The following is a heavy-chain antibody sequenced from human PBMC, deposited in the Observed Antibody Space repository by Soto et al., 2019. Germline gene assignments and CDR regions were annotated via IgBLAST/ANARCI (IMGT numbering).Heavy chain of an antibody. CDR2: INPSGGST. Sequence: QVQLVQSGAEVKKPGASVKVSCKASGNTVSNYYMHWVRQAPGQGLEWMGIINPSGGSTSNAQKFEGRVTMTRDTSTSTVYMELSSLTSEDTAIYYGARMGLGGWFDFWGQGTLVTVSS. CDR3: ARMGLGGWFDF. V-gene: IGHV1-46*03. J-gene: IGHJ5*01. CDR1: GNTVSNYY. D-gene: IGHD3-16*01.